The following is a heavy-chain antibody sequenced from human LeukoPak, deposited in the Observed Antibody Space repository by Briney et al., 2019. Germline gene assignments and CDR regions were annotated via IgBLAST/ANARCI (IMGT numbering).Heavy chain of an antibody. CDR3: ARDPRGGRDGYNWCAFDI. D-gene: IGHD5-24*01. CDR1: GGSISSYY. J-gene: IGHJ3*02. Sequence: SETLSLTCTVSGGSISSYYWSWIRQPPGKGLEWIGYIYYSGSTNYNPSLKSRVTISVDTSKNQFSLKLSSVTAADTAVYYCARDPRGGRDGYNWCAFDIWGQGTMVTVSS. CDR2: IYYSGST. V-gene: IGHV4-59*01.